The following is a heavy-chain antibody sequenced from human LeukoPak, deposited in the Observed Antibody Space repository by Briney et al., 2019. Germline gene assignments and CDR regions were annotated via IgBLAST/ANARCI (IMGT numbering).Heavy chain of an antibody. J-gene: IGHJ4*02. CDR2: ISGSGGST. CDR3: AKDSCGYQDFFDY. V-gene: IGHV3-23*01. D-gene: IGHD3-22*01. Sequence: GGSLRLSCAASGFTFSSYGMSWVRQAPGKGLGWVSVISGSGGSTYYAASVKGRFTISRDNSRNTLYLQMNSLRAEDTAVYYCAKDSCGYQDFFDYWGQGTLVTVSS. CDR1: GFTFSSYG.